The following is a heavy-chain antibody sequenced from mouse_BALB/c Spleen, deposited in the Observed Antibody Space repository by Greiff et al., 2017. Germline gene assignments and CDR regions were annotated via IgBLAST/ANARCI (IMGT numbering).Heavy chain of an antibody. V-gene: IGHV7-3*02. CDR2: IRNKANGYTT. Sequence: EVKVVESGGGLVQPGGSLRLSCATSGFTFTDYYMSWVRQPPGKALEWLGFIRNKANGYTTEYSASVKGRFTISRDNSQSILYLQMNTLRAEDSATYYCARDGRLLYYYAMDYWGQGTSVTVSS. CDR3: ARDGRLLYYYAMDY. J-gene: IGHJ4*01. D-gene: IGHD1-1*01. CDR1: GFTFTDYY.